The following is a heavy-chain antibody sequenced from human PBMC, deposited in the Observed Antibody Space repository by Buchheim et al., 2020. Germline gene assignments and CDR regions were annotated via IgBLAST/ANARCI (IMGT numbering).Heavy chain of an antibody. CDR3: AREYSSPSGRGNWFDP. J-gene: IGHJ5*02. D-gene: IGHD6-6*01. V-gene: IGHV4-31*03. Sequence: QVLLQESGPGLVKPSQTLSLTCNVSGGSISTSGYYWTWIRLHPGKGLEWIGYVDYSGATHYNPSLKSRVSMSVDTSKKQFSLNLNSVTAADTAVYYCAREYSSPSGRGNWFDPWGQGTL. CDR2: VDYSGAT. CDR1: GGSISTSGYY.